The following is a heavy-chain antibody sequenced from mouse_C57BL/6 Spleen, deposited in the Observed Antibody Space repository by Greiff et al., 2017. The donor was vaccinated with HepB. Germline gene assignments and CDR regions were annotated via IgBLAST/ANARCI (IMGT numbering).Heavy chain of an antibody. Sequence: VQLQQSGAELVRPGTSVKVSCKASGYAFTNYLIEWVKQRPGQGLEWIGVINPGSGGTNYNEKFKGKATLTADKSSSTAYMQLSSLTSEDSAVYFCATNWDGGHYFDYWGQGTTLTVSS. CDR3: ATNWDGGHYFDY. V-gene: IGHV1-54*01. CDR1: GYAFTNYL. D-gene: IGHD4-1*01. J-gene: IGHJ2*01. CDR2: INPGSGGT.